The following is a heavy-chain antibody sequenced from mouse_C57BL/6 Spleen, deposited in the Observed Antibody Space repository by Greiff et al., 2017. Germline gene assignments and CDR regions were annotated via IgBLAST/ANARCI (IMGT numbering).Heavy chain of an antibody. J-gene: IGHJ4*01. V-gene: IGHV5-17*01. CDR1: GFTFSDYG. CDR2: ISSGSGTI. CDR3: ARDQEGYAMDY. Sequence: DVMLVESGGGLVKPGGSLKLSCAASGFTFSDYGMHWVRQAPEKGLEWVAYISSGSGTIYYADTVKGRFTISRDNAKNTLFLQMNSLRSEDTAMYYCARDQEGYAMDYWGQGTSVTVSS.